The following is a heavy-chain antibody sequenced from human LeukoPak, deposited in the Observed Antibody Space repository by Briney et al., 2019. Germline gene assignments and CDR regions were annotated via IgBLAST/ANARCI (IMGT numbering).Heavy chain of an antibody. J-gene: IGHJ6*02. CDR3: APSPHICSGGSSYSPFWYYGMDV. Sequence: VASVTVSCKASGGTFSSYAISWVRQAPGQGLEWMGGIIPIFGTASYAQKFQGRVTITADESTSTAYMELSSLRSEDTAVYYCAPSPHICSGGSSYSPFWYYGMDVWGQGTTVTVSS. V-gene: IGHV1-69*01. CDR2: IIPIFGTA. D-gene: IGHD2-15*01. CDR1: GGTFSSYA.